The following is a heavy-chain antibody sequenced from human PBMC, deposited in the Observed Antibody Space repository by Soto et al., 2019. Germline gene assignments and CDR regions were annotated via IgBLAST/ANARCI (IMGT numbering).Heavy chain of an antibody. CDR1: GFTFSSYA. CDR2: ISGSGGST. CDR3: AKRSSGWYYSY. D-gene: IGHD6-19*01. V-gene: IGHV3-23*01. Sequence: EVQLLESGGGFVQPGGSLRLSCAASGFTFSSYAMSWVRQAPGKGLEWVSVISGSGGSTYYADSVKGRFTISRDNSKNTLYLQMNSLRAEDTAVYYCAKRSSGWYYSYWGQGTLVTVSS. J-gene: IGHJ4*02.